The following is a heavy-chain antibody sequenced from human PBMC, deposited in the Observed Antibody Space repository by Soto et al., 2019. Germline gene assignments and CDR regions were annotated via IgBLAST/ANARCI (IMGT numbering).Heavy chain of an antibody. CDR1: GGSISSGGYY. D-gene: IGHD7-27*01. Sequence: LETLSLTCAVSGGSISSGGYYWSWIRQPPGKGLEWIGYIYYSGSTNYNPSLKSRVTISVDTSKNQFSLKLSSVTAADTAVYYCARRWGRTFDYWGQGTLVTVSS. CDR2: IYYSGST. CDR3: ARRWGRTFDY. J-gene: IGHJ4*02. V-gene: IGHV4-61*08.